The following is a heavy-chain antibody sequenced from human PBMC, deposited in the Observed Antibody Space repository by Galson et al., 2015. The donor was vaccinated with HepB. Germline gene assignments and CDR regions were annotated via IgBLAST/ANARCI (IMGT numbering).Heavy chain of an antibody. V-gene: IGHV1-8*01. J-gene: IGHJ3*02. CDR1: GYTFTSYD. D-gene: IGHD3-22*01. CDR3: ARGADYYDSSGYVWDAFDI. CDR2: MNPNSGNT. Sequence: SVKVSCKASGYTFTSYDINWVRQATGQGLEWMGWMNPNSGNTGYAQKFQGRVTMTRNTSISTAYMELSSLRSEDTAVYYCARGADYYDSSGYVWDAFDIWGQGTMVTVSS.